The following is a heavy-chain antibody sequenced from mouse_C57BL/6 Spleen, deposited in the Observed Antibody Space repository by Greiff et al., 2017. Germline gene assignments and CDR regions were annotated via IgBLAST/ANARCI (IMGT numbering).Heavy chain of an antibody. V-gene: IGHV1-81*01. CDR3: ASCRYGSSYGDY. Sequence: LVESGAELARPGASVKLSCKASGYTFTSYGISWVKQRTGQGLEWIGEIYPRSGNTYYNEKFKGKATLTADKSSSTAYMELRSLTSEDSAVYFCASCRYGSSYGDYWGQGTTLTVSS. CDR1: GYTFTSYG. CDR2: IYPRSGNT. D-gene: IGHD1-1*01. J-gene: IGHJ2*01.